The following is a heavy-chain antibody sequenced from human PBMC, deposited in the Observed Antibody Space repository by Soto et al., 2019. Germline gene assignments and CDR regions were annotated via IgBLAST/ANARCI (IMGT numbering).Heavy chain of an antibody. CDR2: FDPEDGET. CDR3: ATDSSYWRSDFWSGYYYSWFDP. J-gene: IGHJ5*02. D-gene: IGHD3-3*01. Sequence: VASVKVSCKVSGYTLTELSMHWVRQAPGKGLEWMGGFDPEDGETIYAQKFQGRVTMTEDTSTDTAYMELSSLRSEDTAVYYCATDSSYWRSDFWSGYYYSWFDPWGQGTLVTVSS. CDR1: GYTLTELS. V-gene: IGHV1-24*01.